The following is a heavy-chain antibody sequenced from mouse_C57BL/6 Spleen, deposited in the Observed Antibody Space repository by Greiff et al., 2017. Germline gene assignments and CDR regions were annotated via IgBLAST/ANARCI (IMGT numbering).Heavy chain of an antibody. CDR1: GFTFSDYG. V-gene: IGHV5-17*01. CDR3: AREGRPSAWFAY. J-gene: IGHJ3*01. CDR2: ISSGSSTI. Sequence: EVKVVESGGGLVRPGGSLKLSCAASGFTFSDYGMHWVRQAPEKGLEWVAYISSGSSTIYYADTVKGRFTISRDNAKNTLFLQMTSLRSEDTAMYYCAREGRPSAWFAYWGQGTLVTVSA.